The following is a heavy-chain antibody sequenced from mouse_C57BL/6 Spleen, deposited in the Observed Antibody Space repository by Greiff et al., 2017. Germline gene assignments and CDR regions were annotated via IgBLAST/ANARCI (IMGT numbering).Heavy chain of an antibody. D-gene: IGHD1-1*01. Sequence: EVQGVESGGGLVKPGGSLKLSCAASGFTFSSYAMSWVRQTPEKRLEWVATISDGGSYTYYPDNVKGRFTISRDNAKNNLYLQMSHLKSEDTAMYYCAREGTTVVARYAMDYWGQGTSGTVSS. V-gene: IGHV5-4*01. CDR1: GFTFSSYA. CDR3: AREGTTVVARYAMDY. J-gene: IGHJ4*01. CDR2: ISDGGSYT.